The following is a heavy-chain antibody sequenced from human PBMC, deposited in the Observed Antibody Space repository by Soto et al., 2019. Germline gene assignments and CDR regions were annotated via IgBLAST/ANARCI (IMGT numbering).Heavy chain of an antibody. CDR2: IKGKTDGGTA. CDR3: TTGIYYDILTGYHNVAY. V-gene: IGHV3-15*01. CDR1: GFNLSHPW. D-gene: IGHD3-9*01. J-gene: IGHJ4*02. Sequence: GGSLRLSCVASGFNLSHPWMTWVRQAAGKGLEWVGRIKGKTDGGTADYAAPVKGRATISRDDSKNTVYLQMNSLKTEDTAVYYCTTGIYYDILTGYHNVAYWGQGALVTVSS.